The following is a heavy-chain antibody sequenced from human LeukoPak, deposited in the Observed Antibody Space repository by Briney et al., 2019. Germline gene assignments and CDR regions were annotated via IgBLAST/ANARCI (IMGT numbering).Heavy chain of an antibody. V-gene: IGHV3-7*01. CDR1: GLIFTSYW. CDR3: ARHVRFEGVDY. J-gene: IGHJ4*02. D-gene: IGHD3-3*01. CDR2: IKQDGSEK. Sequence: GGSLRLSCAASGLIFTSYWMSWVRQAPGKGLEWVANIKQDGSEKYYVDSVKGRFTISRDNAKNSLFLQMSSLRAEDTAVYYCARHVRFEGVDYWGQGTLVTVSS.